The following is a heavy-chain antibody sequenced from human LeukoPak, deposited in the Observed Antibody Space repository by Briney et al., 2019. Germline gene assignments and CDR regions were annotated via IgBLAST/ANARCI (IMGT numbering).Heavy chain of an antibody. D-gene: IGHD3-22*01. Sequence: PGGSLRLSCAASGFTFDDYAMHWVRQAPGKGLEWVSGISWNSGSIGYADSVKGRFTISRDNAKNSLYLQMNSLRAEDTALYYCAKDYQLYYDSGPLDYWGQGTLVTVSS. CDR2: ISWNSGSI. CDR3: AKDYQLYYDSGPLDY. V-gene: IGHV3-9*01. CDR1: GFTFDDYA. J-gene: IGHJ4*02.